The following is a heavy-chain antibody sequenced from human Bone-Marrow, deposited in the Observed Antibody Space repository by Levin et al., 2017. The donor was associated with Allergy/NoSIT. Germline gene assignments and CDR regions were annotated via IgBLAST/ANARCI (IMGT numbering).Heavy chain of an antibody. CDR2: INPSGST. CDR1: GGSFSGYY. CDR3: ARGVSSGSFYHY. V-gene: IGHV4-34*01. Sequence: SQTLSLTCTVYGGSFSGYYWGWVRQAPGKGLEWIGEINPSGSTNYNPSLGSRVIVSVDRTTNQFSLKLNSLTAADTAVYYCARGVSSGSFYHYWGQGTLVTVSS. J-gene: IGHJ4*02. D-gene: IGHD1-26*01.